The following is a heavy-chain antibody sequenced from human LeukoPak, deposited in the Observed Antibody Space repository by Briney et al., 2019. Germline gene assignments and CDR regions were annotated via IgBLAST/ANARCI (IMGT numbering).Heavy chain of an antibody. Sequence: GGSLRLSCAASGFTFSSYWMHWVRQAPGKGLVWVSRINSDGSSTSYADSVKGRFTISRDNAKNTLYLQMNSLRAEDTAVYYCARVETAMVRGVDDWGQGILVTVSS. V-gene: IGHV3-74*01. CDR3: ARVETAMVRGVDD. D-gene: IGHD5-18*01. J-gene: IGHJ4*02. CDR2: INSDGSST. CDR1: GFTFSSYW.